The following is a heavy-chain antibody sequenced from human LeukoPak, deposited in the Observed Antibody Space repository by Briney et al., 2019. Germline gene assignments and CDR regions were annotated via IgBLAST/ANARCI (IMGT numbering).Heavy chain of an antibody. CDR3: ARGCSSTSCYGGAFDI. CDR2: TRNKANSYTT. Sequence: GGSLRLSCTASGFTFGDYAMSWVRQAPGKGLEWVGRTRNKANSYTTEYAASVKGRFTISRDDSKNSLYLQMNSLKTEDTAVYYCARGCSSTSCYGGAFDIWGQGTMVTVSS. CDR1: GFTFGDYA. V-gene: IGHV3-72*01. J-gene: IGHJ3*02. D-gene: IGHD2-2*01.